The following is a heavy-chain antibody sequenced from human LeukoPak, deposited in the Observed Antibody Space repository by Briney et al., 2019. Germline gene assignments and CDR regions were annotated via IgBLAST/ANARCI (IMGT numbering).Heavy chain of an antibody. J-gene: IGHJ6*03. CDR1: GDSVSSTSAA. CDR3: AGGYRSNWEYYMDV. V-gene: IGHV6-1*01. Sequence: SQTLSLTSAISGDSVSSTSAAWNWIRQSPSRGLEWLGRTYYRSKWYNEYAVSVKSRITINPDTSKNQFSLQLNSMTPEDTAVYYCAGGYRSNWEYYMDVWGKGTTVTVSS. D-gene: IGHD6-13*01. CDR2: TYYRSKWYN.